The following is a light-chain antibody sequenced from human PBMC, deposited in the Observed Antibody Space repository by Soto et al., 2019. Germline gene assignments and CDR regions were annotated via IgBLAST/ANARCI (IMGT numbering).Light chain of an antibody. CDR1: QSISSH. Sequence: EIVLTQSPATLSLSPGERATLSCRASQSISSHLAWYQQKPGQAPRLLIYGASNRATGIPARFSGSGSGTDFTLTFSSLEPEDFAVYYCQQRINWPLTFGGGTKVEIK. CDR2: GAS. CDR3: QQRINWPLT. V-gene: IGKV3-11*01. J-gene: IGKJ4*01.